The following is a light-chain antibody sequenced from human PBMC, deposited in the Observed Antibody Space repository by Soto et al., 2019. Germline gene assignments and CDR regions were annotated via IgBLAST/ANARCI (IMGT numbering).Light chain of an antibody. V-gene: IGKV3-15*01. CDR2: GAS. J-gene: IGKJ1*01. CDR3: QQYRT. Sequence: EIVLTQSPVTLSVSPGERATLSCRASQSVNSNLAWYQQKPGQAPRLLIYGASTRANGVPARFSGGGSGTEFTLTISRLQSEDFALYYCQQYRTFGQGTKVEIK. CDR1: QSVNSN.